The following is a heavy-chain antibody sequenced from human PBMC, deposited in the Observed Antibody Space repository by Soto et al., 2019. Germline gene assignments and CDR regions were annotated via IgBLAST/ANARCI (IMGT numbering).Heavy chain of an antibody. Sequence: QVQLVQSGAEVKKPGASVKVSCKASGYTFTSYGISWVRQAPGQGLEWMGWISAYNGNPNYAQKLQDRVTMTTDTSQSPAYMVLRRLRSDDTAVYYCARDLAYGGPFDYWGQGTLVTVSS. V-gene: IGHV1-18*01. CDR2: ISAYNGNP. D-gene: IGHD4-17*01. CDR1: GYTFTSYG. J-gene: IGHJ4*02. CDR3: ARDLAYGGPFDY.